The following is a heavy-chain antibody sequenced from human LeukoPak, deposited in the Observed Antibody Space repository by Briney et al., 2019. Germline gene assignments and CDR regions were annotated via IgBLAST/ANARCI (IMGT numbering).Heavy chain of an antibody. CDR3: ARGGYSSSWEGVY. Sequence: GGSLRLSCAASGFTFSSYGMHWVRQAPGKGLEWVAVIWYDGGNKYYADSVKGRFTISRDNSKNTLYLQMNSLRAEDTAVYYCARGGYSSSWEGVYWGQGTLVTVSS. CDR1: GFTFSSYG. V-gene: IGHV3-33*01. J-gene: IGHJ4*02. D-gene: IGHD6-13*01. CDR2: IWYDGGNK.